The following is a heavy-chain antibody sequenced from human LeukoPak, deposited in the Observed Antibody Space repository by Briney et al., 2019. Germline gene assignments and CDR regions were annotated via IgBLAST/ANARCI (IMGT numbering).Heavy chain of an antibody. CDR3: AKWGDYDVLTGYYVSDY. D-gene: IGHD3-9*01. CDR2: FTGSGGNT. Sequence: PGASLRISFAAPGFTLYNYSMSWVRPAPGEGGGWVSAFTGSGGNTYYADSVKGRFTISRDNSKNTVFLQMNSLRAEDTAVYYCAKWGDYDVLTGYYVSDYWGQGTLVTVSS. J-gene: IGHJ4*02. CDR1: GFTLYNYS. V-gene: IGHV3-23*01.